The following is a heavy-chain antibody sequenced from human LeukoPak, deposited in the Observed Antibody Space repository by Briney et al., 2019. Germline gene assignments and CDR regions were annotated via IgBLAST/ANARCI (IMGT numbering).Heavy chain of an antibody. D-gene: IGHD6-13*01. CDR3: AGGGAAAGRRPVDY. J-gene: IGHJ4*02. Sequence: SSETLSLTCAVYGGSFSGYYWSWIRQPAGKGLEWIGRIYTSGSTNYNPSLKSRVTISVDTSKNQFSLKLSSVTAADTAVYYCAGGGAAAGRRPVDYWGQGTLVTVSS. CDR2: IYTSGST. CDR1: GGSFSGYY. V-gene: IGHV4-59*10.